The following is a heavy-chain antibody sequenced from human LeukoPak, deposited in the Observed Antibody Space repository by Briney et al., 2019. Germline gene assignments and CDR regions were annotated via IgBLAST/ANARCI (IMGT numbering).Heavy chain of an antibody. CDR1: GGSISTTSYY. V-gene: IGHV4-39*07. Sequence: PSETLSLTCTVSGGSISTTSYYWSWIRQSPGKGLEWIGEIKHSGSTNYNPSLKSRVTISVDTSKNQFSLNLSSVTAADTAVYYCARFAPAPNYYYSYYLDVWGKGTTVTVSS. CDR2: IKHSGST. J-gene: IGHJ6*03. CDR3: ARFAPAPNYYYSYYLDV.